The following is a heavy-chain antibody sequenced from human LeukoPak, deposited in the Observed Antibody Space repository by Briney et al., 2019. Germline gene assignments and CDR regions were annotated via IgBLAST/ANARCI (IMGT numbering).Heavy chain of an antibody. CDR3: GTTPALAVAGTLDPKE. J-gene: IGHJ4*02. CDR2: IFYSGST. D-gene: IGHD6-19*01. Sequence: SETLSLTCTVSGGSISSSSYYWGWIRQSPGKGLEWIGSIFYSGSTYYNPSLKSRVTISIDTSENQFSLKLSSVTAADTAVYYCGTTPALAVAGTLDPKEWGQGTLVTVSS. V-gene: IGHV4-39*01. CDR1: GGSISSSSYY.